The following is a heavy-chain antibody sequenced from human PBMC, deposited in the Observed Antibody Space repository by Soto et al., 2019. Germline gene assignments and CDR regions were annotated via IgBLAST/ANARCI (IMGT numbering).Heavy chain of an antibody. CDR1: GGTFSSYA. D-gene: IGHD3-10*01. CDR2: IIPIFGTA. J-gene: IGHJ6*02. CDR3: ARGYYYGSGSYPLYYYYGMDV. Sequence: SVKVSCKASGGTFSSYAISWVRQAPGQGLEWMVGIIPIFGTANYAQKFQGRVTITADESTSTAYMELSSLRSEDTAVYYCARGYYYGSGSYPLYYYYGMDVWGQGTTVTVSS. V-gene: IGHV1-69*13.